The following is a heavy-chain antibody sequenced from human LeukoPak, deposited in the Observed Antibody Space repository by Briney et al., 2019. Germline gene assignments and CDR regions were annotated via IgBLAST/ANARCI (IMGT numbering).Heavy chain of an antibody. J-gene: IGHJ4*02. D-gene: IGHD3-10*01. CDR1: GGSISTSSLY. Sequence: SSETLSLTCTVSGGSISTSSLYWGRIRQPPAKGLEWIATIYYSGSTYYNPSLKSRVTISVDTSKNQFSLKLSSVTAADTAVYYCARGLRITMVRGVTYYFDYWGQGTLVTVSS. CDR3: ARGLRITMVRGVTYYFDY. V-gene: IGHV4-39*01. CDR2: IYYSGST.